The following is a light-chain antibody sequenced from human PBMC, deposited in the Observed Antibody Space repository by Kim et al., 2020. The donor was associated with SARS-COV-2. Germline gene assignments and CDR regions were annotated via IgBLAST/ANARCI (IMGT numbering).Light chain of an antibody. J-gene: IGKJ2*03. V-gene: IGKV2D-29*01. Sequence: QPAAMYCKSSPCLVYNDGKIYLAWYLQKPGQAPQLLIYVASNRSSGVPDRISGSGSGTDFTLKINRVEAEDVGVYYCMQCMHLPYSFGQGTKLEI. CDR2: VAS. CDR3: MQCMHLPYS. CDR1: PCLVYNDGKIY.